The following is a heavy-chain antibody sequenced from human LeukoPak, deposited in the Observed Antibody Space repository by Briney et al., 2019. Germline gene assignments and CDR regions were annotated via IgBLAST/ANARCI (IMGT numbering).Heavy chain of an antibody. V-gene: IGHV1-8*01. D-gene: IGHD3-10*01. J-gene: IGHJ4*02. Sequence: ASVKVSCKASGYTFTSYDINWVRQATGQGLEWMGWMNPNSGNTGYAQKFQGRVTMTRNTSINTAYMELSSLGSDDTDVYYCARVGSRYGSGSYYKIDYWGQGTLVTVSS. CDR2: MNPNSGNT. CDR3: ARVGSRYGSGSYYKIDY. CDR1: GYTFTSYD.